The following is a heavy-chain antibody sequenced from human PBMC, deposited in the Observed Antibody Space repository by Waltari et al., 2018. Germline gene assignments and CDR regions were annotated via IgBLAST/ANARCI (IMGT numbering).Heavy chain of an antibody. CDR2: ISSSSSTI. D-gene: IGHD3-10*01. V-gene: IGHV3-48*01. Sequence: EVQLVESGGGLVQPGGSLRLSCAASGFTFSSYSMNWVRQAPGKGLEWVSYISSSSSTIYYADSVKGRFTISRDNAKNSLYLQMNSLKTEDTAVYYCTTDTDYHWGQGTMVTVSS. CDR1: GFTFSSYS. J-gene: IGHJ3*01. CDR3: TTDTDYH.